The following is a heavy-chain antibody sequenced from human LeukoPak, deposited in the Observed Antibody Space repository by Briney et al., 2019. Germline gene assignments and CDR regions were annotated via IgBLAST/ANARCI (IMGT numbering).Heavy chain of an antibody. CDR3: ARDSVTYYYDSSGYTANAFDI. D-gene: IGHD3-22*01. Sequence: GGSLRLSCAASGFTFSSYWMSWVRQAPGKGLEWVANIKQDGSEKYYVDSVKGRFTISRDNAKNSLYLQMNSLRAEDTAVYYCARDSVTYYYDSSGYTANAFDIWGQGTLVTVSS. CDR1: GFTFSSYW. J-gene: IGHJ3*02. V-gene: IGHV3-7*01. CDR2: IKQDGSEK.